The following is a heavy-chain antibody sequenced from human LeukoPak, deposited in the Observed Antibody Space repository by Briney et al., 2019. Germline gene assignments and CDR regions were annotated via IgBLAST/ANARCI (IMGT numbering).Heavy chain of an antibody. CDR1: GFTFSSYW. V-gene: IGHV3-74*01. CDR2: IASDGSST. CDR3: ARGRPHGNDY. D-gene: IGHD4-23*01. Sequence: GGSLRLSCAASGFTFSSYWMNWVRQAPGKGLVWVSRIASDGSSTTYADSVKGRFSISRDNARNTLYLQMNSLRVEDTAVYYCARGRPHGNDYWGQGTLVTVSS. J-gene: IGHJ4*02.